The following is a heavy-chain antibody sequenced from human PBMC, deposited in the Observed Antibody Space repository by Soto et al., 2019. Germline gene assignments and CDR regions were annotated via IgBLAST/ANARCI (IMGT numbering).Heavy chain of an antibody. V-gene: IGHV4-4*07. Sequence: SETVSLTCNVSGGSISKFYWAWIRKTAGNGLEWMGRVYATGTTDYNPSLRSRVAMSVDISKKTFSLRLRSVTGADSGVYYCVRDGSKSLRDWFDPWGQGXLVTVSS. CDR1: GGSISKFY. CDR2: VYATGTT. J-gene: IGHJ5*02. CDR3: VRDGSKSLRDWFDP.